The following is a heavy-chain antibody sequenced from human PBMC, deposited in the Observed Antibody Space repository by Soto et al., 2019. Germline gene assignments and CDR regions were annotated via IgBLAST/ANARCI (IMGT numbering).Heavy chain of an antibody. CDR1: GVTFSSYA. CDR2: IIPIFGTA. D-gene: IGHD3-3*01. CDR3: ARASLWSGYYPTVYYYGMDV. V-gene: IGHV1-69*12. Sequence: QVQLVQSGAEVKKPGSSVKVSCKASGVTFSSYAISWVRQAPGQGLEWMGGIIPIFGTANYAQKFQGRVTITADESTSTAYMELSSLRSEDTAVYYCARASLWSGYYPTVYYYGMDVWGQGTTVTVSS. J-gene: IGHJ6*02.